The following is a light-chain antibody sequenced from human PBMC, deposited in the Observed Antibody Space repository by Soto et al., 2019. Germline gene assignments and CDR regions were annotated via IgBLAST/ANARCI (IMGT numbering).Light chain of an antibody. Sequence: TQSPATLSVSLGEEVSLSCRASQSVGPNLAWYQQRPGQAPRLLIHWGSTRANGVPARFRGSARGTDFTLTISNLQSEDLAVYYCHQYESWPPYSFGHGTRLEIK. CDR2: WGS. CDR1: QSVGPN. CDR3: HQYESWPPYS. V-gene: IGKV3-15*01. J-gene: IGKJ2*03.